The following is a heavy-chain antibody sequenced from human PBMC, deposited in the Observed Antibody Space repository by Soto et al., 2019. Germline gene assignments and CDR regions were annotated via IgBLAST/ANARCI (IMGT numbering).Heavy chain of an antibody. CDR1: GGSFSGYY. Sequence: SETLSLTCAVYGGSFSGYYWSWIRQPPGKGLEWIGEINHSGSTNYNPSLKSRVTISVDTSKNQFSLKLSSVTAADTAVYYCGRGPPPSRTSWLDYGGQEPLAPVPS. V-gene: IGHV4-34*01. D-gene: IGHD2-2*01. CDR3: GRGPPPSRTSWLDY. CDR2: INHSGST. J-gene: IGHJ4*02.